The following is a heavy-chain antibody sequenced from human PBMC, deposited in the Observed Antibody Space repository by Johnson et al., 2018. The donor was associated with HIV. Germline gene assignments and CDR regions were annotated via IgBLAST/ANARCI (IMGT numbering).Heavy chain of an antibody. D-gene: IGHD1-26*01. V-gene: IGHV3-33*03. CDR1: GFTFSSYG. CDR3: ARRDSGSLSFDI. Sequence: QVQLVESGGGVVQPGRSLRLSCAASGFTFSSYGMHWVRQAPGKGLEWVAFIRYDGSNKYYADSVKGRFTISRDNAKNSLYLQMNSLRAEDTAVYYCARRDSGSLSFDIWGQGTMVTGSS. J-gene: IGHJ3*02. CDR2: IRYDGSNK.